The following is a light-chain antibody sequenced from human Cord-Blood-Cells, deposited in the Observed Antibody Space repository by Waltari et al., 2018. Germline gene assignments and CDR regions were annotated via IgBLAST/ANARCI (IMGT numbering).Light chain of an antibody. J-gene: IGKJ2*01. CDR1: QSLVYSDGHTY. CDR3: MQGTHWPYT. Sequence: DVVMTQSPLSLPVTLGQPASIPCRSSQSLVYSDGHTYLNWFQQRPGQAPRRLIYNVSNRDSWVPDRFSGSGSGTDFKLKISRVEAEDVGVYYCMQGTHWPYTFGQGTKLEIK. CDR2: NVS. V-gene: IGKV2-30*01.